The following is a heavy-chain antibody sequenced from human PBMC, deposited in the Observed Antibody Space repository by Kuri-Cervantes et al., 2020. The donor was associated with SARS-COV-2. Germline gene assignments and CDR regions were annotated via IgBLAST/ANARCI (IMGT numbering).Heavy chain of an antibody. CDR2: IKSKTDGGTT. CDR3: TTDPSPPYYYDSSGYSGY. D-gene: IGHD3-22*01. CDR1: GFTFSNAW. V-gene: IGHV3-15*01. Sequence: GGSLRLSCAASGFTFSNAWMSWVRQAPGKGLEWVGRIKSKTDGGTTDYAAPVKGRFTISRDDSKNTPYLQMNSLKTEDTAVYYCTTDPSPPYYYDSSGYSGYWGQGTLVTVSS. J-gene: IGHJ4*02.